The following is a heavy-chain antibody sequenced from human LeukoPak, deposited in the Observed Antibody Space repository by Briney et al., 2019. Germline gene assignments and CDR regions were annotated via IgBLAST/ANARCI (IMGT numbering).Heavy chain of an antibody. CDR2: MNPNSGNT. CDR1: GYTFTSYD. CDR3: AKGVKVPLLRYFSYYMDV. V-gene: IGHV1-8*03. J-gene: IGHJ6*03. D-gene: IGHD3-9*01. Sequence: ASVKVSCKASGYTFTSYDINWVRQATGQGLEWMGWMNPNSGNTGYAQKFQGRVAITRNTSISTAYMELSSLRAEDTAVYYCAKGVKVPLLRYFSYYMDVWGKGTTVTISS.